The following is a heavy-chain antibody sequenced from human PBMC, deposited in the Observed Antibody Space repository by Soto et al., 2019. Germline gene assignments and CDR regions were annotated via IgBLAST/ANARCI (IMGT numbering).Heavy chain of an antibody. J-gene: IGHJ4*02. CDR2: IYRSASP. V-gene: IGHV4-38-2*01. CDR1: SYSINTYYY. D-gene: IGHD3-10*01. CDR3: DRRGRIRERFLEH. Sequence: SYTLSLTCHVSSYSINTYYYCSCLRHSPGKGLECIGSIYRSASPLYNPSLKSLVSISSDMSKNTFSLNITSVTAAEKAVYYCDRRGRIRERFLEHWGQGTRVTVSS.